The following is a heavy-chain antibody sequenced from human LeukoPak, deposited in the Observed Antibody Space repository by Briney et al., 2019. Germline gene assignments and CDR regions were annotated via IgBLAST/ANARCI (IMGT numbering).Heavy chain of an antibody. D-gene: IGHD4-23*01. J-gene: IGHJ4*02. Sequence: GASVKVSCKASGGTFSSYAISWVRQAPGQGLEWMGRIIPIPGIANYPQNFQGRVTITADKSTSTAYMELSSLRSEDTAVYYCARDQGDYGGNSAFDYWGQGTLVTVSS. V-gene: IGHV1-69*04. CDR3: ARDQGDYGGNSAFDY. CDR1: GGTFSSYA. CDR2: IIPIPGIA.